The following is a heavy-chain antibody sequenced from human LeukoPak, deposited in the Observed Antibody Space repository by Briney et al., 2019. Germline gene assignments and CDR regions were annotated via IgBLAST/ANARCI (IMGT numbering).Heavy chain of an antibody. CDR1: GGSFSGYY. CDR2: INHSGST. J-gene: IGHJ6*02. CDR3: ARDGVWYCSSTSCRTYYHYGMDV. Sequence: SETLSLTCAVYGGSFSGYYWSWIRQPPGKGLEWIGEINHSGSTNYNPSLKSRVTISVDTSKNQFSLKLSSVTAADTAVYYCARDGVWYCSSTSCRTYYHYGMDVWGQGTTVTVSS. D-gene: IGHD2-2*01. V-gene: IGHV4-34*01.